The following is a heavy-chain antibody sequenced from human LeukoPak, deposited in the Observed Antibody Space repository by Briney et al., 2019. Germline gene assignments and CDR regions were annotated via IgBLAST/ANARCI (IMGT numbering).Heavy chain of an antibody. CDR2: IYYSGST. Sequence: SETLSLTCTVSGGSISSYYWSWIRQPPGKGLEWIGYIYYSGSTNYNPSLKSRVDTSKNQFSLKLSSVTAADTAVYYCARADCSGGSCYTFDYWGQGTLVTVSS. CDR3: ARADCSGGSCYTFDY. CDR1: GGSISSYY. V-gene: IGHV4-59*01. D-gene: IGHD2-15*01. J-gene: IGHJ4*02.